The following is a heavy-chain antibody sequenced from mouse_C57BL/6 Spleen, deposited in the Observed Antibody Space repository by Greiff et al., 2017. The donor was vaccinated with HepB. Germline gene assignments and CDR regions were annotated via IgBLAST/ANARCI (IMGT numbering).Heavy chain of an antibody. J-gene: IGHJ2*01. CDR1: GFTFSSYA. CDR2: ISDGGSYT. D-gene: IGHD2-4*01. Sequence: VQLKESGGGLVKPGGSLKLSCAASGFTFSSYAMSWVRQTPEKRLEWVATISDGGSYTYYPDNVKGRFTISRDNAKNNLYLQMSHLKSEDTAMYYCARGALSTMITTNFDYWGQGTTLTVSS. CDR3: ARGALSTMITTNFDY. V-gene: IGHV5-4*01.